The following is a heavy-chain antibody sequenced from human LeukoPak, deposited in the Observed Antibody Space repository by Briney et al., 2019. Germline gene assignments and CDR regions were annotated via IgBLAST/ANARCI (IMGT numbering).Heavy chain of an antibody. CDR2: IKQDGSEE. V-gene: IGHV3-7*01. Sequence: GGSLRLSCAASGSTFSTYWMNWVRQAPGKGLEWVANIKQDGSEEYYVDSVKGRFTISRDNAKNSLYLQMNSLRAEDTAVYYCTRDHWRSFDYWGQGTLVTVSS. CDR1: GSTFSTYW. D-gene: IGHD1-1*01. CDR3: TRDHWRSFDY. J-gene: IGHJ4*02.